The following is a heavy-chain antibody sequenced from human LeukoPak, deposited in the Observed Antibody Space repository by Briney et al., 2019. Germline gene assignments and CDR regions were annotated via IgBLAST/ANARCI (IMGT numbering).Heavy chain of an antibody. CDR1: GFTFSSYG. J-gene: IGHJ4*02. CDR3: ARDRGSNDPIDY. CDR2: ICHDGRNK. D-gene: IGHD2-15*01. Sequence: GGSLTLSCAASGFTFSSYGMHWVRQAPGKGLEWVAVICHDGRNKYYADSVKGRFTISRDNSKNTLYLQMSSLRAEDTAVYYCARDRGSNDPIDYWGQGTLVTVSS. V-gene: IGHV3-33*01.